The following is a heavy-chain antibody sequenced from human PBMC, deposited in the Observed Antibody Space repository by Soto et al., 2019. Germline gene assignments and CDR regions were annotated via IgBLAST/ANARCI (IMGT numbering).Heavy chain of an antibody. D-gene: IGHD3-22*01. CDR3: AREVTMITRGPFDI. CDR1: GYTFTRYY. CDR2: INPSGGST. V-gene: IGHV1-46*03. J-gene: IGHJ3*02. Sequence: GASGKVSWKASGYTFTRYYMQWGRQAPGQGLEWMGIINPSGGSTSYAQKFQGRVTMTRDTSTSTVYMELSSLRSEDTAVYYCAREVTMITRGPFDIWGQGTMVTVSS.